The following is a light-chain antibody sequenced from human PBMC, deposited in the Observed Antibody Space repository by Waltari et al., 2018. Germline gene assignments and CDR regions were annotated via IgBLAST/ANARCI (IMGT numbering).Light chain of an antibody. CDR3: LQRSSWPWT. Sequence: EIVLTQSPATLSLSPGERATLSCRSSQCVSSYLPWYQQKVGQAPRLLIYDASNRATGIPARFSGSGSGTDFTFTISSLEPEDFAVYYCLQRSSWPWTFGQGTKVEIK. CDR1: QCVSSY. V-gene: IGKV3-11*01. J-gene: IGKJ1*01. CDR2: DAS.